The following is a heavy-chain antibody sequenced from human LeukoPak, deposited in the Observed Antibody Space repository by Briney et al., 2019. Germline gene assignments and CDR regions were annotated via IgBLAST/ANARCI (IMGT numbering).Heavy chain of an antibody. D-gene: IGHD6-6*01. J-gene: IGHJ4*02. CDR3: ARAGQNEYSSSLDY. Sequence: SQTLSLTCALSGDSVSSNSAAWNWIRQSPSRGLEWLGRTYYRSKWYNDYAVSVKSRITINPDTSKNQFSLQLNSVTPEDTAVYYCARAGQNEYSSSLDYWGQGTLVTVSS. CDR2: TYYRSKWYN. V-gene: IGHV6-1*01. CDR1: GDSVSSNSAA.